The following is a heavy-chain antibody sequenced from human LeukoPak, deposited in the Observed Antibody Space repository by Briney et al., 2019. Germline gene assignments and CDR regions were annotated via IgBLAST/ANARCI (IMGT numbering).Heavy chain of an antibody. V-gene: IGHV3-23*01. CDR1: GFTFSSYE. D-gene: IGHD2-15*01. CDR2: ISGSGGST. J-gene: IGHJ4*02. Sequence: GGSLRLSCAASGFTFSSYEMNWVRQAPGKGLEWVSAISGSGGSTYYADSVKGRFTISRDNSKNTLYLQMNSLRAEDTAVYYCAKDPVPAAVVVVASYYFDYWGQGTLVTVSS. CDR3: AKDPVPAAVVVVASYYFDY.